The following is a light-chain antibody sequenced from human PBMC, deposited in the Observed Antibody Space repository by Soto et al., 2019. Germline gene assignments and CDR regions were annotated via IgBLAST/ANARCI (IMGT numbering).Light chain of an antibody. CDR3: QQYNSYS. J-gene: IGKJ1*01. Sequence: DIHITQSPFTPSPSLGERVTNICRASQSIGSWLAWYQQKPGTAPKLLIYHASTLESGVPSRFSGSGSGTEFTLTISSLQPDDFATYYCQQYNSYSFGQGTKVDI. CDR1: QSIGSW. V-gene: IGKV1-5*02. CDR2: HAS.